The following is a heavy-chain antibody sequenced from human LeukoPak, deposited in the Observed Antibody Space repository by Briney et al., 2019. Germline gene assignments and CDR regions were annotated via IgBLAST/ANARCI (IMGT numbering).Heavy chain of an antibody. CDR3: ARTDYDFWSGSPYYCDY. CDR1: GGPISSRRYY. V-gene: IGHV4-39*02. Sequence: PSETLSLTCTVCGGPISSRRYYGGWSRRPPGRGLGWIGCIYYSGSTYYNPSLKSRVTISVDPSQNHFSLMLSSVTAEDTAVYYCARTDYDFWSGSPYYCDYWGRGTLVTVSS. J-gene: IGHJ4*02. CDR2: IYYSGST. D-gene: IGHD3-3*01.